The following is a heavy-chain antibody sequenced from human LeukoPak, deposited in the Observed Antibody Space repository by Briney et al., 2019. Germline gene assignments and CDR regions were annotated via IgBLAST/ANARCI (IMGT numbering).Heavy chain of an antibody. CDR3: ARRDNQIGDY. D-gene: IGHD2-15*01. Sequence: GESLKISCKGSGYRFTSYWIGWVRQMPGKGLEWMGIIYPGDSDTRYSPSFQGQVTISADKSINTAYLQWSSLKASVTAMYYCARRDNQIGDYWGQGTLVSVSS. CDR2: IYPGDSDT. J-gene: IGHJ4*02. CDR1: GYRFTSYW. V-gene: IGHV5-51*01.